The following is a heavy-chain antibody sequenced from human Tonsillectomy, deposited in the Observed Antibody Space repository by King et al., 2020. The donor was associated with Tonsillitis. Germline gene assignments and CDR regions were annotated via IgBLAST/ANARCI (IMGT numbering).Heavy chain of an antibody. CDR3: SSPSSYCSWTSCYPFDY. J-gene: IGHJ4*02. D-gene: IGHD2-2*01. CDR2: ISGSGGGT. CDR1: GFTFSNYA. V-gene: IGHV3-23*04. Sequence: VQLVESGGGLVQPGGSLRLSCAASGFTFSNYAMSWVRQAPGKGLEWLSGISGSGGGTYYADSVKGRFTISRDNSKNTLYLQMNSLRAEDTAVYYCSSPSSYCSWTSCYPFDYWGQGTLVTVSS.